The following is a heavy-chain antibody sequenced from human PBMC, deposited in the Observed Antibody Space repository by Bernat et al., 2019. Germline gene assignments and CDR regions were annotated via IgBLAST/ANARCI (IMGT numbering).Heavy chain of an antibody. V-gene: IGHV3-7*01. CDR3: AQYYDILTYNRGFDH. J-gene: IGHJ4*02. Sequence: EVQLVESGVGLVQPGGSLRLSCAASGFTFNTYWMSWVRQAPGRDLDWVGNIKQDGSGIYYADSVKGRFTISRDNAKNSLYLQMNSLRVEDTAVYYCAQYYDILTYNRGFDHWGQGALVTVSS. D-gene: IGHD3-9*01. CDR2: IKQDGSGI. CDR1: GFTFNTYW.